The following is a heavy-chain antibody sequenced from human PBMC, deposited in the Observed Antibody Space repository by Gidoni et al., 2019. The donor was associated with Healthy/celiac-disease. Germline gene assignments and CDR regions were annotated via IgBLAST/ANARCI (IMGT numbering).Heavy chain of an antibody. V-gene: IGHV1-69*02. Sequence: VEVSCKTSGGTFSSYTISWVRQAPGQGLEWMGRIIPILGIANYAQKFQGRVTITADKSTSTAYMELSSLRSEDTAVYYWARADYDSSGYSPPYDYWGQGTLVTVSS. D-gene: IGHD3-22*01. CDR1: GGTFSSYT. CDR3: ARADYDSSGYSPPYDY. CDR2: IIPILGIA. J-gene: IGHJ4*02.